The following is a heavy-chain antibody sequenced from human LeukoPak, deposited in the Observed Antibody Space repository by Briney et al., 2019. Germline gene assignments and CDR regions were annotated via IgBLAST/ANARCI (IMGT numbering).Heavy chain of an antibody. CDR1: GGSISSGDYY. V-gene: IGHV4-30-4*01. D-gene: IGHD4-17*01. J-gene: IGHJ4*02. Sequence: PSETLSLTCTVSGGSISSGDYYWSWIRQPPGKGLEWIGYIYYSGSTYYNPSLKSRVTISVDTSKNQFSLKLSSVTAADTAVYYCAREHSSTVTTIDYWGQGTLVTVSS. CDR2: IYYSGST. CDR3: AREHSSTVTTIDY.